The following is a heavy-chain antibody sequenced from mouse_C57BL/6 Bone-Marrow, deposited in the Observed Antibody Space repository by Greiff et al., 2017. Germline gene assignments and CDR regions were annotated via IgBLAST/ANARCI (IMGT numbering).Heavy chain of an antibody. CDR3: ARRGVTTVDYFDY. J-gene: IGHJ2*01. CDR1: GYTFTSYG. CDR2: IYPRSGNT. D-gene: IGHD1-1*01. Sequence: QVQLKESGAELARPGASVKLSCKASGYTFTSYGISWVKQRTGQGLEWIGEIYPRSGNTYYNEKFKGKATLTADKSSSTAYMELRSLTSEDSAVYFCARRGVTTVDYFDYWGQGTTLTVSS. V-gene: IGHV1-81*01.